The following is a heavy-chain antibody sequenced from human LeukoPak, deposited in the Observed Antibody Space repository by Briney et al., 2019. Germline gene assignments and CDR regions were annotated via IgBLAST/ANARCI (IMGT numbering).Heavy chain of an antibody. Sequence: PSGTLSLTCAVSGGSISSSNWWSWVRQPPGKGLEWIGEIYHSGSTNYNPSLKSRVTISVDTSKNQFSLKLSSVTAADTAVYYCARVNSSGWYRGDYYYYYGMDVWGQGTTVTVSS. CDR2: IYHSGST. CDR3: ARVNSSGWYRGDYYYYYGMDV. J-gene: IGHJ6*02. D-gene: IGHD6-19*01. CDR1: GGSISSSNW. V-gene: IGHV4-4*02.